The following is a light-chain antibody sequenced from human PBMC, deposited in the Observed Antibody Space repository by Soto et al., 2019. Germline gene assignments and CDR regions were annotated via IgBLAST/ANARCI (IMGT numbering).Light chain of an antibody. CDR3: QQSYSYPHS. CDR2: TAP. CDR1: QNINIY. Sequence: DIQMIQSPSSLSAYVGDRVTIACRASQNINIYLNWYQQRPGKAPKLLVRTAPTFQSGVPSRFSASGSGADFTLTISGLQPEDSATYYCQQSYSYPHSFGQGTKVEI. V-gene: IGKV1-39*01. J-gene: IGKJ2*01.